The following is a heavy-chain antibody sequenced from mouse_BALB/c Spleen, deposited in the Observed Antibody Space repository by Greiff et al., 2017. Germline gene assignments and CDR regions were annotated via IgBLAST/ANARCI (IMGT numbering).Heavy chain of an antibody. J-gene: IGHJ4*01. Sequence: VQLQESGAELVRPGASVKLSCKASGYTFTSYWINWVKQRPGQGLEWIGNIYPSDSYTNYNQKFKDKATLTVDKSSSTAYMQLSSPTSEDSAVYYCTRSGAMDYWGQGTSVTVSS. CDR2: IYPSDSYT. D-gene: IGHD3-1*01. CDR1: GYTFTSYW. V-gene: IGHV1-69*02. CDR3: TRSGAMDY.